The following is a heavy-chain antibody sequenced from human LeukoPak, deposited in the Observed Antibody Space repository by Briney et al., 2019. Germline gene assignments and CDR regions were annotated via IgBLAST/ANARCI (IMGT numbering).Heavy chain of an antibody. Sequence: GESLKISCKGSGYSFTSYWIGWVRQMPGKGLEWMGIIYPGDSDTRYSPSFQGQVTISADKSISTAYLQRSSLKASDTAMYYCARPNDPDSIGDAFDIWGQGTMVTVSS. V-gene: IGHV5-51*01. D-gene: IGHD3-22*01. CDR2: IYPGDSDT. J-gene: IGHJ3*02. CDR3: ARPNDPDSIGDAFDI. CDR1: GYSFTSYW.